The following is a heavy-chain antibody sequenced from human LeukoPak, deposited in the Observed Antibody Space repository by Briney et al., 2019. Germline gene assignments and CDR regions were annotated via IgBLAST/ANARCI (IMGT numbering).Heavy chain of an antibody. Sequence: PSETLSLTCAVYGGSFSGYYWSWIRQPPGKGLEWIGEINHSGSTNYNPSLKSRVTISVDTSKNQFSLKLSSVTAAHTAVYYCARGGTDKLLWFGELLSRAIDYWGQGTRVTVSS. V-gene: IGHV4-34*01. CDR3: ARGGTDKLLWFGELLSRAIDY. J-gene: IGHJ4*02. CDR2: INHSGST. D-gene: IGHD3-10*01. CDR1: GGSFSGYY.